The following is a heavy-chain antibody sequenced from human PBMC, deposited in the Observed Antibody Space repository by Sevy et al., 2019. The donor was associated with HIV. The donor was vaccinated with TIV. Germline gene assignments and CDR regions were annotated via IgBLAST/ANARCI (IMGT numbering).Heavy chain of an antibody. D-gene: IGHD2-21*02. J-gene: IGHJ5*02. CDR1: GYTFTSYG. CDR3: ARPRGVVTQDDWFDP. V-gene: IGHV1-18*01. Sequence: ASVKVSCKASGYTFTSYGISWVRQAPGQGLEWMGWISAYNGNTNYAQKLQGRVTMTTDTSTSTAYMELRSLRSDDTAVYYCARPRGVVTQDDWFDPWGQGTLVTVSS. CDR2: ISAYNGNT.